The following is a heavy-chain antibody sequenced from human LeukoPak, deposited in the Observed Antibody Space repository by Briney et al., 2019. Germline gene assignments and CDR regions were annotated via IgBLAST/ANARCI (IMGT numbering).Heavy chain of an antibody. V-gene: IGHV4-39*07. CDR2: IYHSGST. CDR1: GGSISSSSYY. CDR3: ARDLYYYDSSGYYY. D-gene: IGHD3-22*01. Sequence: SETLSLTCTVSGGSISSSSYYWGWIRQPPGKGLEWIGSIYHSGSTYYNPSLKSRVTISVDTSKNQFSLKLSSVTAADTAVYYCARDLYYYDSSGYYYWGQGTLVTVSS. J-gene: IGHJ4*02.